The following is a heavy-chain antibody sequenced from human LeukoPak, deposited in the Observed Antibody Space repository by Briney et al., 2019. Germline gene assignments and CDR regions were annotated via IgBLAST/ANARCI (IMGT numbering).Heavy chain of an antibody. V-gene: IGHV4-59*01. Sequence: KPSETLSLTCTGSGGSISRYYWSWIRQPPGKGLEWIGYIYYSGSTNYNPSLKSRVTISVDTSKNQFSLKLSSVTAADTAVYYCARSVVGDAFDIWGQGTMVTVSS. CDR3: ARSVVGDAFDI. CDR2: IYYSGST. D-gene: IGHD3-22*01. CDR1: GGSISRYY. J-gene: IGHJ3*02.